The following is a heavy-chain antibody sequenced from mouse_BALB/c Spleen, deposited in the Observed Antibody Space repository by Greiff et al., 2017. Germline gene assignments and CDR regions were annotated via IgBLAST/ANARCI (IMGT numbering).Heavy chain of an antibody. CDR3: ARGGRPPPGIAY. D-gene: IGHD1-2*01. CDR2: INPSSGYT. V-gene: IGHV1-4*01. CDR1: GYTFTSYT. J-gene: IGHJ3*01. Sequence: VQLVESGAELARPGASVTMSCKASGYTFTSYTMHWVQQRPGQGLEWIGYINPSSGYTNYNQKFTDKATLTADKSSSTAYMQLSSLTSEASAVYCCARGGRPPPGIAYWGQGTLVTVSA.